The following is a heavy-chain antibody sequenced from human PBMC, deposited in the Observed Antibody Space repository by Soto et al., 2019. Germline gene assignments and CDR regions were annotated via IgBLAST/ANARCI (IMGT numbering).Heavy chain of an antibody. CDR2: INPSGGST. J-gene: IGHJ4*02. D-gene: IGHD6-13*01. Sequence: ASVKVSCKASGYTFTSYYMRWVRQAPGQGLEWMGIINPSGGSTSYAQKFQGRVTMTRDTSTSTVYMELSSLRSEDTAVYYCARDAARIAAAGTLFDYWGQGTLVTVSS. V-gene: IGHV1-46*01. CDR1: GYTFTSYY. CDR3: ARDAARIAAAGTLFDY.